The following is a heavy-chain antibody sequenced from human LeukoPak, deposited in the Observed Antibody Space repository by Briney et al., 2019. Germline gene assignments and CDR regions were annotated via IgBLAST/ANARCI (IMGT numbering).Heavy chain of an antibody. V-gene: IGHV3-48*01. CDR3: ARATSESRNWFDP. CDR2: ISSSTTI. CDR1: GFTFSSYS. Sequence: GGSLRLSCAASGFTFSSYSMNWVRQAPGKGLEWVSYISSSTTIYYADSVKGRFTISRDNAKNSLYLQMNSLRADDTAVYYCARATSESRNWFDPWGPGTLVTLSS. D-gene: IGHD3-16*01. J-gene: IGHJ5*02.